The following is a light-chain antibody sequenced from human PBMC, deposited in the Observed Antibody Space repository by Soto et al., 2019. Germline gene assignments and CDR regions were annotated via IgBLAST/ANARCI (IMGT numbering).Light chain of an antibody. J-gene: IGLJ7*01. CDR3: SSYTTSSPLV. Sequence: QSALTQPASVSGSPGQSITISCTGTSSDVGGYNYVSWYQHHPGKAPKLMIYEVSNRPSGVSNRFSGSKSGSTASLTISGLQAEDEADYYCSSYTTSSPLVFGTGTQLTVL. V-gene: IGLV2-14*01. CDR2: EVS. CDR1: SSDVGGYNY.